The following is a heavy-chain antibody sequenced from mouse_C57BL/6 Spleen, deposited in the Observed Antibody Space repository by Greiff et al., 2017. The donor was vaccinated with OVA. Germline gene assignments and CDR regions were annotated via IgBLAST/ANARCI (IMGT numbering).Heavy chain of an antibody. CDR3: ARLANWDWFAY. CDR2: ISDGGSYT. V-gene: IGHV5-4*03. D-gene: IGHD4-1*01. CDR1: GFTFSSYA. J-gene: IGHJ3*01. Sequence: DVMLVESGGGLVKPGGSLKLSCAASGFTFSSYAMSWVRQTPEKRLEWVATISDGGSYTYYPDNVKGRFTISRDNAKNNLYLQMSHLKSEDTAMYYCARLANWDWFAYWGQGTLVTVSA.